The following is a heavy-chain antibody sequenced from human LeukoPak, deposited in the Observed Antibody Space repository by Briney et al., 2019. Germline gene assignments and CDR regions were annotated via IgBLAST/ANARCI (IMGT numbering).Heavy chain of an antibody. CDR2: MSSSSGLI. J-gene: IGHJ4*02. V-gene: IGHV3-21*01. CDR3: AREFDGSASGAGY. Sequence: GGSLRLSCAASGFTFRRYSMTWVRQAPGKGLEWVSSMSSSSGLIYYGDSVKGRFTVSRDNAKRSLYLQMNSLRADDTAVYYCAREFDGSASGAGYWGQGTLVTVSS. D-gene: IGHD1-26*01. CDR1: GFTFRRYS.